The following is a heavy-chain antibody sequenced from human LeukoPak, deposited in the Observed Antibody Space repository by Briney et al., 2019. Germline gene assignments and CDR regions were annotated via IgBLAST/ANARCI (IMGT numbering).Heavy chain of an antibody. V-gene: IGHV1-46*01. D-gene: IGHD3-10*01. CDR2: INPSGGST. CDR3: ARSLALLWFGELPAPYYFDY. CDR1: GYTFTSYY. Sequence: ASVKVSCKASGYTFTSYYMHWVRQAPGQGLEWMGIINPSGGSTSYAQKFQGRVTMTRDTSTSTVYMELSSLRSEDTAVYYCARSLALLWFGELPAPYYFDYWGQGTLVTVSS. J-gene: IGHJ4*02.